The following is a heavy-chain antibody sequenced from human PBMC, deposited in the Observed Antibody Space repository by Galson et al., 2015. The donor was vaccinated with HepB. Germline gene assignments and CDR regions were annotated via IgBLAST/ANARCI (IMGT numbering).Heavy chain of an antibody. D-gene: IGHD6-6*01. CDR2: ISWNSGSI. Sequence: SLRLSCAASGFTFDDYAMHWVRQAPGKGLEWVSGISWNSGSIGYADSVKGRFTISRDNAKNSLYLQMNSLRAEDTALYYCEKDLDGSSPRFDPWGQGTLVTVSS. J-gene: IGHJ5*02. V-gene: IGHV3-9*01. CDR1: GFTFDDYA. CDR3: EKDLDGSSPRFDP.